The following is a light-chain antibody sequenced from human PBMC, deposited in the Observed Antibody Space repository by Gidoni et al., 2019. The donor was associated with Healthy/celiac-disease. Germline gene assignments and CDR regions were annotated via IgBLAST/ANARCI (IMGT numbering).Light chain of an antibody. V-gene: IGKV3-11*01. Sequence: EIVLTQSPATLSLSPGERATLSCSARQSVSSYLAWSQQKPGQAPRLLIYDASNRATGIPARFSGSGSGKDFTLTISSLEPEDFAVYYCQQRSNWITFGQGTRLEIK. J-gene: IGKJ5*01. CDR2: DAS. CDR3: QQRSNWIT. CDR1: QSVSSY.